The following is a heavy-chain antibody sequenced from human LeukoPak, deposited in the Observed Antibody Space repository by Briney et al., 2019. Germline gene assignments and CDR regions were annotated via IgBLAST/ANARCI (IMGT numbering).Heavy chain of an antibody. J-gene: IGHJ4*02. V-gene: IGHV1-2*04. D-gene: IGHD3-10*01. Sequence: EASVKVSCKASGYTFTGYYMHWVRQAPGQGLEWMGWINPNSGGTDYAQKFQGWVTMTRDTSISTAYMELSRLRSDDTAVYYCATLGGSGSFDYWGQGTLVTVSS. CDR2: INPNSGGT. CDR1: GYTFTGYY. CDR3: ATLGGSGSFDY.